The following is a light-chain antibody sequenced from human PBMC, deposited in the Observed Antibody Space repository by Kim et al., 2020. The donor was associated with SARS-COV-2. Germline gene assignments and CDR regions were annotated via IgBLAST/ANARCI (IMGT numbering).Light chain of an antibody. CDR3: QQYGSSPPT. CDR2: GAS. V-gene: IGKV3-20*01. CDR1: QSVSSSY. J-gene: IGKJ5*01. Sequence: SPGERATLSCRASQSVSSSYVAWYQQKPGQAPRLLIYGASSRATGIPDRFSGSGSGTDFTLTISRLEPEDFAVYYCQQYGSSPPTFGQGTRLEIK.